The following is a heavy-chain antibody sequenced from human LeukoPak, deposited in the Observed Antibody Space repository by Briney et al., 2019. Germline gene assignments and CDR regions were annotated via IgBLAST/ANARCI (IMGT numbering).Heavy chain of an antibody. CDR2: MNPYSGNT. J-gene: IGHJ5*02. D-gene: IGHD5-18*01. CDR3: VRRLDTIEFDP. V-gene: IGHV1-8*01. Sequence: ASVKVSCKASGYTFNDYDVNWVRQATGQGLEWMGWMNPYSGNTGYAQKFQGRVTMTRDTSMTTAYMELSSLTSADTAVYYCVRRLDTIEFDPWGQGTLVTVSS. CDR1: GYTFNDYD.